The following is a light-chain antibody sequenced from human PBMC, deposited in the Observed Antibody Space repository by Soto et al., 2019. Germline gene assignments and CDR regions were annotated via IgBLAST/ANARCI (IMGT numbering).Light chain of an antibody. CDR2: GIS. Sequence: EMVMTQSPAIVSVAXXXXXTXSXRASQSVNSNYLAWYQQHPGQPPRLLIYGISTRATGIPARFSGSGSGTEFSLTISSLQSEDFATYYCQQYNNYWTFGQGTKVDI. CDR1: QSVNSN. J-gene: IGKJ1*01. CDR3: QQYNNYWT. V-gene: IGKV3-15*01.